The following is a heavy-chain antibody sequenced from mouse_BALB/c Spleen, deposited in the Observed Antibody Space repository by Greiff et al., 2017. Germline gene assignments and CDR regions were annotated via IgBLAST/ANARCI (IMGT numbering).Heavy chain of an antibody. V-gene: IGHV1-4*01. D-gene: IGHD1-1*01. CDR3: ARGGYGTPYWYFDV. Sequence: QVQLQQSGAELARPGASVKMSCKASGYTFTSYTMHWVKQRPGQGLEWIGYINPSSGYTNYNQKFKDKATLTADKSSSTAYLRLSSLTSEDSAVYYCARGGYGTPYWYFDVGGAGTTVTVSS. J-gene: IGHJ1*01. CDR2: INPSSGYT. CDR1: GYTFTSYT.